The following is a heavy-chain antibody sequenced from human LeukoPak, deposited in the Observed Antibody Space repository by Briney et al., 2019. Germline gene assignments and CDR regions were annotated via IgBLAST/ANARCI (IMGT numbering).Heavy chain of an antibody. CDR1: GFTFDDYA. CDR3: AEDRESSGWYNYFDY. J-gene: IGHJ4*02. Sequence: GGSLRLSCAAAGFTFDDYAMHWVRQAPGKGLEWVSGISWNSGSIGYADSVKGRFTISRDNAKNSLYLQMNSLRAEDTALYYCAEDRESSGWYNYFDYWGQGTLVTVSS. CDR2: ISWNSGSI. D-gene: IGHD6-19*01. V-gene: IGHV3-9*01.